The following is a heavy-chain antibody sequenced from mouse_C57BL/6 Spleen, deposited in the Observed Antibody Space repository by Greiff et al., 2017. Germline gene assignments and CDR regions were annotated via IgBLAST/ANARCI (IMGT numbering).Heavy chain of an antibody. CDR1: GYAFSSYW. J-gene: IGHJ4*01. Sequence: QVQLQQSGAELVKPGASVKISCKASGYAFSSYWMNWVKQRPGKGLEWIGQIYPGYGDTNYNGKFKGKATLTADKSSSTAYMQLSSLTSEDSAVYFCARGLPLYAMDYWGQGTSVTVSS. CDR2: IYPGYGDT. CDR3: ARGLPLYAMDY. V-gene: IGHV1-80*01. D-gene: IGHD3-1*01.